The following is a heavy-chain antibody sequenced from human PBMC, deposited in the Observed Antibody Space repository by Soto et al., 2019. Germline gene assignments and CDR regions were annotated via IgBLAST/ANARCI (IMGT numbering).Heavy chain of an antibody. V-gene: IGHV3-33*01. J-gene: IGHJ4*02. CDR3: ARFKSERGYSSGWRDY. CDR1: GFTFSSYG. Sequence: GGSLRLSCAASGFTFSSYGMHWVRQAPGKGLEWVAVIWYDGSNKYYADSVKGRFTISRDNSKNTLYLQMNSLRAEDTAVYYCARFKSERGYSSGWRDYWGQGTLVTVSS. CDR2: IWYDGSNK. D-gene: IGHD6-19*01.